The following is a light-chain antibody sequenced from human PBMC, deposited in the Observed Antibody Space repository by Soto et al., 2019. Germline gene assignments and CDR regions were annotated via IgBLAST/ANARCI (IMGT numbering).Light chain of an antibody. Sequence: DIQMTQSPSTLSASVGDRGTITCRASQSIGRFLAWYQHQPGKAPKLLIYDASTLESGVPSRFSGTGSGTEFTFSITSLQPEDFGTYYCQQCYMGWTFGQGTKVDIK. CDR3: QQCYMGWT. V-gene: IGKV1-5*01. CDR1: QSIGRF. J-gene: IGKJ1*01. CDR2: DAS.